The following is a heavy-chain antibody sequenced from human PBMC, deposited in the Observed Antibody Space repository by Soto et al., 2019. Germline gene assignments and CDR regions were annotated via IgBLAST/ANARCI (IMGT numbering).Heavy chain of an antibody. D-gene: IGHD6-19*01. CDR1: GGSISSSNW. CDR2: VYHSGST. J-gene: IGHJ5*02. CDR3: ARAIAVAVNWFDP. Sequence: QVQLQESGPGLVKPSGTLSLTCAVSGGSISSSNWWSWVRQPPGKGLEWIGEVYHSGSTNYNPSLKSRVTISVDTSKNQFSLKLSTVTAADTAVYYWARAIAVAVNWFDPWGQGTLVTVSS. V-gene: IGHV4-4*02.